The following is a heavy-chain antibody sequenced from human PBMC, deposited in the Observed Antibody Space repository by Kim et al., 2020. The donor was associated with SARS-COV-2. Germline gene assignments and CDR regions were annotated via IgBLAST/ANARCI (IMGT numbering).Heavy chain of an antibody. CDR1: GFSFNSNW. CDR3: GTVRSVY. D-gene: IGHD3-3*01. Sequence: GGSLRLSCAASGFSFNSNWMSWVRQAPGKGLEWVANIKTDGSEKYYIESVKGRFTISRDNTKNLLYLQMNSLRAEDTAVYYCGTVRSVYWGQGTLVTVSS. CDR2: IKTDGSEK. V-gene: IGHV3-7*03. J-gene: IGHJ4*02.